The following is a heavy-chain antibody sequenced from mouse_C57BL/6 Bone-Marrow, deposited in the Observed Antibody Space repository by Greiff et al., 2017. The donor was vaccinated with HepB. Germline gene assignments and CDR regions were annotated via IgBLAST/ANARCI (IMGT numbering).Heavy chain of an antibody. CDR1: GYSFTGYY. D-gene: IGHD1-1*01. J-gene: IGHJ2*01. CDR3: ARGTAYGSSHYFDY. CDR2: INPSTGGT. V-gene: IGHV1-42*01. Sequence: VQLQQSGPELVKPGASVKISCKASGYSFTGYYMNWVKQSPEKSLEWIGEINPSTGGTTYNQKFKAKATLTVDKSSSTAYMQLKSLTSEDSAVYFCARGTAYGSSHYFDYWGQGTTLTVSS.